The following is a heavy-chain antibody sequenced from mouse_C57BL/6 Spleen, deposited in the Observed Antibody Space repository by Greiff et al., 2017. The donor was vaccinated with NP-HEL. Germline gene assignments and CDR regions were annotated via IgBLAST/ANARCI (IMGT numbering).Heavy chain of an antibody. V-gene: IGHV1-80*01. J-gene: IGHJ1*03. CDR3: ARRGFITTVVDWYFDV. CDR1: GYAFSSYW. Sequence: VKLMESGAELVKPGASVKISCKASGYAFSSYWMNWVKQRPGKGLEWIGQIYPGDGDTNYNGKFKGKATLTADKSSSTAYMQLSSLTSEDSAVYFCARRGFITTVVDWYFDVWGTGTTVTVSS. CDR2: IYPGDGDT. D-gene: IGHD1-1*01.